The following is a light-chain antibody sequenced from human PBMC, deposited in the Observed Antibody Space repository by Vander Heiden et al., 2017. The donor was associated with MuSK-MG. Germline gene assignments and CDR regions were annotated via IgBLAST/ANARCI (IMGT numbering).Light chain of an antibody. CDR3: CTYAGGYTLV. V-gene: IGLV2-11*01. Sequence: QPPLPQPRSVSGSPGQPATISCTATGSDVGGYTYVAWYQQHSGKAPHLLIYGVTRRPPGVPDRFSGGKSGNTASLRISGLQDEDDAEYYCCTYAGGYTLVFGGGTKLTVL. CDR2: GVT. CDR1: GSDVGGYTY. J-gene: IGLJ2*01.